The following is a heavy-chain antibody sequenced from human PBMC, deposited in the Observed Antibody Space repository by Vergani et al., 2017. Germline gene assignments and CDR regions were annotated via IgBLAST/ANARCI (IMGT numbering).Heavy chain of an antibody. CDR2: ISGSGGST. J-gene: IGHJ6*03. V-gene: IGHV3-23*01. CDR3: AKNYCSSTSCQYYYYYYMDV. Sequence: EVQLLESGGGLVQPGGSLRLSCAASGFTFSSYAMSWVRQAPGKGLEWVSAISGSGGSTYYADSVKGRFTISRDNSKKTLYLQMNSLRAEDTAVYYCAKNYCSSTSCQYYYYYYMDVWGKGTTVTVSS. CDR1: GFTFSSYA. D-gene: IGHD2-2*01.